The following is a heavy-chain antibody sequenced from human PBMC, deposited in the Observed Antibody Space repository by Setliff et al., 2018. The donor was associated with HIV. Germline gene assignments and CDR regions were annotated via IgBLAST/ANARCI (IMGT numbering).Heavy chain of an antibody. J-gene: IGHJ6*03. CDR2: VSAYNGNT. D-gene: IGHD1-26*01. CDR3: ASGSLTRYYYYMDV. Sequence: ASVKVSCKASGFTFAIYGFSWVRQAPGQGLEWMGWVSAYNGNTNYAQKLQGRVTMTTDTSTSTAYMELRSLRSDDTAVYYCASGSLTRYYYYMDVWGKGTTVTVSS. CDR1: GFTFAIYG. V-gene: IGHV1-18*01.